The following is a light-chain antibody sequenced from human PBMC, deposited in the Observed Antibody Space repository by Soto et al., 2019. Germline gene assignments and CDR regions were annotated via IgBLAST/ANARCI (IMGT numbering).Light chain of an antibody. J-gene: IGKJ1*01. V-gene: IGKV3-20*01. CDR3: QQYGTSPQT. Sequence: EIVFTHSPGTLSLSPGARATLSCRASQSVNTNYLAWYQQRPGQTPRLLIYAASSRATGIPDRFSGSGSGTDFTLTISRLEPEDFAVYYCQQYGTSPQTFGQGTKVDIK. CDR2: AAS. CDR1: QSVNTNY.